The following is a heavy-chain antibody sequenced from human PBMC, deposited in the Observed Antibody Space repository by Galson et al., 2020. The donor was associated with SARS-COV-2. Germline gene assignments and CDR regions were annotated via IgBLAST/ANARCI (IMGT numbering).Heavy chain of an antibody. V-gene: IGHV3-48*04. CDR2: ISSSSSTI. Sequence: GESLKISCAASGFTFSSYSMNWVRQAPGKGLEWVSYISSSSSTIYYADSVKGRFTISRDNAKNSLYLQMNSLRAEDTAVYYCASLSGYGFDYWGQGTLVTVSS. D-gene: IGHD5-12*01. CDR3: ASLSGYGFDY. CDR1: GFTFSSYS. J-gene: IGHJ4*02.